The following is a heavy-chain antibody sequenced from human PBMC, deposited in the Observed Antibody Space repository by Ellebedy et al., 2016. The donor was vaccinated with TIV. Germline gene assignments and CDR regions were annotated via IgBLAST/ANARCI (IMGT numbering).Heavy chain of an antibody. D-gene: IGHD1-14*01. V-gene: IGHV4-30-4*01. CDR1: GASISTGDYY. Sequence: MPSETLSLTCTVSGASISTGDYYWSWIRQPPGKGLEWIGYIYYSGSTYYSPSLKSRVSLSVDTSKNQFSLKLSSVTAADTAVYYCAREALTNTYNWFDPWGQGTLVTVSS. CDR3: AREALTNTYNWFDP. J-gene: IGHJ5*02. CDR2: IYYSGST.